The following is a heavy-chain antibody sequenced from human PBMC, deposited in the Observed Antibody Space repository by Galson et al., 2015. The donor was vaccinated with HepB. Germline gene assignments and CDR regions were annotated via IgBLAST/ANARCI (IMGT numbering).Heavy chain of an antibody. CDR2: ITNNGAGT. V-gene: IGHV3-64D*06. CDR1: GFNFNFYA. D-gene: IGHD3-9*01. J-gene: IGHJ3*01. CDR3: VKEDILAGFSVGSFHV. Sequence: SLRLSCAASGFNFNFYAMHWVRQVPGKGLEYIAGITNNGAGTNYADSVKGRFTISRDNSKKTLNLKMSRLRPEDTALYYCVKEDILAGFSVGSFHVWGQGTMVTVSS.